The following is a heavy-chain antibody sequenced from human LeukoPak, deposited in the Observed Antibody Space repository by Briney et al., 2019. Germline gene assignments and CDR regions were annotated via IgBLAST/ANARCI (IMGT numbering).Heavy chain of an antibody. CDR1: GYTFTNYE. D-gene: IGHD3-3*01. J-gene: IGHJ1*01. Sequence: ASVKVSCKTSGYTFTNYEINWVRQATGQGLEWMGWMNPNSGDTAYAQKFQGRITMTRSTSINTAYMELSSLRYEDTAVYYCAKDISTIFGVGSSEYFQHWGQGTLVTVSS. V-gene: IGHV1-8*01. CDR3: AKDISTIFGVGSSEYFQH. CDR2: MNPNSGDT.